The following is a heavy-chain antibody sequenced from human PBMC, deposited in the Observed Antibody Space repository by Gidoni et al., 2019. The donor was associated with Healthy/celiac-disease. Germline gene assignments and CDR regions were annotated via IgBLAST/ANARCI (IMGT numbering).Heavy chain of an antibody. Sequence: QVQLVESGGGVVQPGRSLRLSCAASGFTFSSYGMHWVRQAPGKGLEWVAVISYDGSNKYYADSVKGRFTISRDNSKNTLYLQMNSLRAEDTAVYYCAKDSPYCSGGSCPDYWGQGTLVTVSS. V-gene: IGHV3-30*18. CDR3: AKDSPYCSGGSCPDY. CDR1: GFTFSSYG. CDR2: ISYDGSNK. J-gene: IGHJ4*02. D-gene: IGHD2-15*01.